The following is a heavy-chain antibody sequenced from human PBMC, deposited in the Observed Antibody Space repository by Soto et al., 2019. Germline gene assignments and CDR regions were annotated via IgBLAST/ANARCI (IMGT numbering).Heavy chain of an antibody. CDR3: ARDAPIAVAEYYFDY. CDR1: GGTFSSYA. J-gene: IGHJ4*02. V-gene: IGHV1-69*01. D-gene: IGHD6-19*01. Sequence: QVQLVQSGAEVKKPGSSVKVSCKASGGTFSSYAISWVRQAPGQGLEWMGGIIPIFGTANYAQKFQGRVTITADESTSTAYMELSSLRSEDTAVYYSARDAPIAVAEYYFDYWGQGTLVTVSS. CDR2: IIPIFGTA.